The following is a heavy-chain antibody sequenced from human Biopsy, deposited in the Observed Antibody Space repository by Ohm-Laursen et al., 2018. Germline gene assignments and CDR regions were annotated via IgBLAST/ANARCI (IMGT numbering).Heavy chain of an antibody. V-gene: IGHV4-34*01. Sequence: SETLSLTCAVYGGSFTGYYWSWIRQPPGKGLEWIGEINHSGSTNYNPPLKSRVTISLDTSKNQLSLKLSSVTAADTAVYYCARESDSSGYYYRDYWGQGTLVTVSS. D-gene: IGHD3-22*01. J-gene: IGHJ4*02. CDR2: INHSGST. CDR1: GGSFTGYY. CDR3: ARESDSSGYYYRDY.